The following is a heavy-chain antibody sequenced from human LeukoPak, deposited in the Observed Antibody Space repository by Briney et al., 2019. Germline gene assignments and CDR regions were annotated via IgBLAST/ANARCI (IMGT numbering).Heavy chain of an antibody. CDR1: GGTFISYA. V-gene: IGHV1-69*05. CDR2: SIPIFTTA. Sequence: EASVKVSCKASGGTFISYAINWVRQAPGQGLEWMGRSIPIFTTANYAQKFQGRVTITTDETTTTAYMELSSLRSEDTAVYYCARDRISGFYYGYPYYFDYWGQGTLVTVSS. D-gene: IGHD3-10*01. CDR3: ARDRISGFYYGYPYYFDY. J-gene: IGHJ4*02.